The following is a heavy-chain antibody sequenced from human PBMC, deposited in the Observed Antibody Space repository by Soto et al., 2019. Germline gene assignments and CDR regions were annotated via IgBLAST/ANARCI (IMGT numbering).Heavy chain of an antibody. Sequence: SVKVSCKASGGTFSSYAISWVRQAPGQGLEWMGGIIPTFGTANYAQKFQGRVTITADESTSTAYMEPSSLRSEDTAVYYCARGTPIAVAGTFWFDPWGQGTLVTVSS. D-gene: IGHD6-19*01. CDR2: IIPTFGTA. CDR1: GGTFSSYA. CDR3: ARGTPIAVAGTFWFDP. J-gene: IGHJ5*02. V-gene: IGHV1-69*13.